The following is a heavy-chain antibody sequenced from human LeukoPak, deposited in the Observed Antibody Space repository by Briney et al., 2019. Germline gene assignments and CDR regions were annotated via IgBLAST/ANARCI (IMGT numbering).Heavy chain of an antibody. CDR1: GFTFSSYA. CDR3: AKDKASPGWFDP. J-gene: IGHJ5*02. Sequence: HPGGSLRLSCAASGFTFSSYAMKWVRQAPGKGLEWVSAISGSGTSTYYADSVKGRFTISRDNSKNTLYLQMNSLRVEDTAVYYCAKDKASPGWFDPWGQGTLVTVSS. D-gene: IGHD6-6*01. CDR2: ISGSGTST. V-gene: IGHV3-23*01.